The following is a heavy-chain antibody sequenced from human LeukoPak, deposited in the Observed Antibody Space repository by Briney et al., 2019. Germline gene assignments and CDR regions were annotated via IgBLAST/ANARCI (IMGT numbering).Heavy chain of an antibody. CDR2: ISGSGDST. Sequence: PGGSLRLSCAASGFTFSSYAMSWVRQAPGKGLEWVSVISGSGDSTHYADSAKGRFTISRDNSKNTLYLQMNSLRAEDTAVYYCARDSSQDAFDIWGQGTMVTVSS. J-gene: IGHJ3*02. D-gene: IGHD6-13*01. CDR3: ARDSSQDAFDI. CDR1: GFTFSSYA. V-gene: IGHV3-23*01.